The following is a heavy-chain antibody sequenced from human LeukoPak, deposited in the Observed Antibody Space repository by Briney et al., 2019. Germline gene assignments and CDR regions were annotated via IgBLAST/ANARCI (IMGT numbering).Heavy chain of an antibody. CDR3: AKDDILTSSWFDP. Sequence: GGCLRLSCAASGFTFSNYAMTWVRQAPGKGLEWVSTISGSGGGTYYSDSVKGRFTISRDNSKNTLYLQMSSLRVEDTAVYFCAKDDILTSSWFDPWGQGTLVTVSS. D-gene: IGHD3-9*01. CDR1: GFTFSNYA. V-gene: IGHV3-23*01. CDR2: ISGSGGGT. J-gene: IGHJ5*02.